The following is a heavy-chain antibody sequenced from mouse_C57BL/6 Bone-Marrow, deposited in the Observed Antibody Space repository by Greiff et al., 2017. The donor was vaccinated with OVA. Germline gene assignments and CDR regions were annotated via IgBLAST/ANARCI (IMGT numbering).Heavy chain of an antibody. CDR2: ISDGGSYT. Sequence: EVQVVESGGGLVKPGGSLKLSCAASGFTFSSYAMSWVRQTPEKRLEWVATISDGGSYTYYPDNVKGRFTISRDNAKNNLYLQMSHLKSEDTAMYYCARTGTKPYAMDYWGQGTSVTVSS. V-gene: IGHV5-4*01. D-gene: IGHD4-1*01. J-gene: IGHJ4*01. CDR1: GFTFSSYA. CDR3: ARTGTKPYAMDY.